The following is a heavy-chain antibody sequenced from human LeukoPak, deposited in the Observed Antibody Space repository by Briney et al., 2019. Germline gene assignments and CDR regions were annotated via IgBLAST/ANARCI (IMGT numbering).Heavy chain of an antibody. CDR2: IWYDGSNE. D-gene: IGHD2-21*01. CDR3: ARALWPYYFDY. CDR1: GFTFGSYG. V-gene: IGHV3-33*01. J-gene: IGHJ4*02. Sequence: GGSLRLSCAASGFTFGSYGMHWVRQAPGKGLEWVAIIWYDGSNEYYADSVKGRFTISRDNSKNTLYLQMNSLRAEDTAVYYCARALWPYYFDYWGQGTLVTVSS.